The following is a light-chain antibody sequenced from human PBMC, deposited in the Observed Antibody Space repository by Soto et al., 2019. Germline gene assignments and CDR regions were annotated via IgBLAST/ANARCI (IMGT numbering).Light chain of an antibody. Sequence: DIQMTPAPSTLSGSEGDRVTITCRASQTISSWLAWYQQKPGKAPKLLIYKASTLKSGVPSRFSGSGSGTEFTLTISSLQPDDFATYYCQHYNSYSEAFGQGTKADNK. CDR1: QTISSW. CDR3: QHYNSYSEA. CDR2: KAS. J-gene: IGKJ1*01. V-gene: IGKV1-5*03.